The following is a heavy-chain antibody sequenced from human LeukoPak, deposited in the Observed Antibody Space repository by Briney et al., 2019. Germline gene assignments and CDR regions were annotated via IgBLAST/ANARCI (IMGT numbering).Heavy chain of an antibody. CDR3: ARAVSSSWYYFDY. CDR2: IYYSGST. Sequence: PSETLSLACTVSGGSIRSYYWSWIRQPPGKGLEWIGYIYYSGSTNYNPSLKSRVTISVDTSKNQFSLKLSSVTAADTAVYYCARAVSSSWYYFDYWGQGTLVTVSS. V-gene: IGHV4-59*01. D-gene: IGHD6-13*01. CDR1: GGSIRSYY. J-gene: IGHJ4*02.